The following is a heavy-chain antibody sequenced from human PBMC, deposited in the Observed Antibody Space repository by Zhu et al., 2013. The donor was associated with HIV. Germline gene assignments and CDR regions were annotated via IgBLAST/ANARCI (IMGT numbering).Heavy chain of an antibody. J-gene: IGHJ4*02. CDR1: GDSFSSDP. CDR2: HIPVFDMS. V-gene: IGHV1-69*17. Sequence: QERLVQSGAELAKPGSSVRVSCQASGDSFSSDPIAWVRQSPAGGLAWIGAHIPVFDMSRYSQRFQGRVTFTADRSSRTAYMELSHVQSEDTAVYYCAKVAGAVHRGKIRNFQSWGQGTLVSVSS. CDR3: AKVAGAVHRGKIRNFQS. D-gene: IGHD1-26*01.